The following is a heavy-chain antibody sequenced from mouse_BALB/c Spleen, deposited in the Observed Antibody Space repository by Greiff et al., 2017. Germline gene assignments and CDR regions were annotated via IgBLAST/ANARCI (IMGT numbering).Heavy chain of an antibody. J-gene: IGHJ2*01. CDR2: IYPGDGDT. CDR1: GYAFSSYW. V-gene: IGHV1-80*01. CDR3: AREEKVNYYGSSYGY. D-gene: IGHD1-1*01. Sequence: VQLQQSGAELVRPGSSVKISCKASGYAFSSYWMNWVKQRPGQGLEWIGQIYPGDGDTNYNGKFKGKATLTADKSSSTAYMQLSSLTSEDSAVYFCAREEKVNYYGSSYGYWGQGTTLTVSS.